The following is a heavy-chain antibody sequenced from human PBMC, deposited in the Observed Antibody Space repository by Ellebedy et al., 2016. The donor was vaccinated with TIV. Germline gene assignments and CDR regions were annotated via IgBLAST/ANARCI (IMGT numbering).Heavy chain of an antibody. D-gene: IGHD4-17*01. CDR2: IYQDGSEK. CDR1: GFNFYSYW. CDR3: ARRGSYGDYAVQVNNWFDS. Sequence: GESLKISCAASGFNFYSYWMGWVRQAPGKGLEWVANIYQDGSEKYYVDSVEGRFTISRDNAKNSLYLEMKSLRADDTALYYCARRGSYGDYAVQVNNWFDSWGQGTPVTVSP. J-gene: IGHJ5*01. V-gene: IGHV3-7*01.